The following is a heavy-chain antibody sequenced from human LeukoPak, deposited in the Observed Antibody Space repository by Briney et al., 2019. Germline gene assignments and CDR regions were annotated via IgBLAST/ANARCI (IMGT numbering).Heavy chain of an antibody. J-gene: IGHJ6*02. V-gene: IGHV4-30-4*08. CDR1: GFTFSGYS. CDR2: IYYSGST. CDR3: ARLTQGWVCSSTSCYSDV. Sequence: LRLSCAASGFTFSGYSMNWIRQPPGKGLEWIGYIYYSGSTYYNPSLKSRVTISVDTSKNQFSLKLSSVTAADTAVYYCARLTQGWVCSSTSCYSDVWGQGTTVTVSS. D-gene: IGHD2-2*02.